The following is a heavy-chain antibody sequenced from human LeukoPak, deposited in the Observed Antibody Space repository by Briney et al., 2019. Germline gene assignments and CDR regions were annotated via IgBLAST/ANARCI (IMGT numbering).Heavy chain of an antibody. J-gene: IGHJ3*02. Sequence: ASVTVSCKASGYTFTSYDIHWVRQATGQGVEWMGWMNPNRGNTGYAQKFQGRVTMTRNTSISTAYMELSSLRSEDTAVYYCARFKRRTRYSSGWFGFFAFGIWGQGTMVTVSS. CDR3: ARFKRRTRYSSGWFGFFAFGI. D-gene: IGHD6-19*01. CDR1: GYTFTSYD. V-gene: IGHV1-8*01. CDR2: MNPNRGNT.